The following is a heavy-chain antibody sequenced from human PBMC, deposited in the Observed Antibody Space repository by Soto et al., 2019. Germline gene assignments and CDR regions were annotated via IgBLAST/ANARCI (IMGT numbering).Heavy chain of an antibody. J-gene: IGHJ4*02. CDR2: IYHSGST. D-gene: IGHD6-19*01. CDR1: GGSISSGGYP. CDR3: ARRYGWLYFGY. V-gene: IGHV4-30-2*01. Sequence: SETLSLTCAVSGGSISSGGYPWSWIRQPPGKGLEWIGYIYHSGSTYYNPSLKSRVTISVDTSKNQFSLKLTSVTAADTALYYCARRYGWLYFGYWGQGSLVTVSS.